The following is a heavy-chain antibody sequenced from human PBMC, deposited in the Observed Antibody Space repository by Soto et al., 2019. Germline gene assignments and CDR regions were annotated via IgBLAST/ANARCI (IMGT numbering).Heavy chain of an antibody. V-gene: IGHV3-30*18. CDR2: ISYDGSNK. J-gene: IGHJ4*02. D-gene: IGHD6-25*01. CDR1: GFTFSNYG. CDR3: AKDLHSSGWAAYNFDY. Sequence: ESGGGVVQPGRSLRLSCAASGFTFSNYGMHWVRQAPGKGVEWAALISYDGSNKYYADSVKGRFTISRDNTKNTLYLQMNSLRAEDSAVYYCAKDLHSSGWAAYNFDYWGQGTLVTVSS.